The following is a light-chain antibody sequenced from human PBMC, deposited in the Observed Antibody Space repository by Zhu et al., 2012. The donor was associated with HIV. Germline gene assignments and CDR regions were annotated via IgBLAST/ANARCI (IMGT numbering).Light chain of an antibody. CDR3: QHYGSSLWT. CDR2: GAS. CDR1: QSVTSTY. V-gene: IGKV3-20*01. Sequence: EIVLTQSPGTLSLFPGERATLSCRASQSVTSTYFAWYKQKPGQAPRLLIYGASSRATGIPDRFSGSGSGTDFTLTISRLEPEDFAVYYCQHYGSSLWTSGQGTKVEIK. J-gene: IGKJ1*01.